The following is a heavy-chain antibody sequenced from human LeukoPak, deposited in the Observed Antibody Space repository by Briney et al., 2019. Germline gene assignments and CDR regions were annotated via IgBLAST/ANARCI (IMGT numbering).Heavy chain of an antibody. CDR2: ISGGGVSP. Sequence: GGSLRLSCAASGFTFNNYALTWVRQTPGKGLECVSAISGGGVSPYYADSVRGRFTISRDNSKNTLYLQMNSLRVEDTAVYFRARDPGAFPYFFDCWGQGTLVTVSS. CDR1: GFTFNNYA. D-gene: IGHD4/OR15-4a*01. J-gene: IGHJ4*02. CDR3: ARDPGAFPYFFDC. V-gene: IGHV3-23*01.